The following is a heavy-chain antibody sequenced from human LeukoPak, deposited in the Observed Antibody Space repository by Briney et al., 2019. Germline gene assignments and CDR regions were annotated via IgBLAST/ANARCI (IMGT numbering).Heavy chain of an antibody. CDR3: ARDSGTTGEVKFDP. CDR1: PGSISDNSDY. Sequence: SETLSLTCTVSPGSISDNSDYGGWVRQPKGKGVERIERVSCSGSTYYNPSVKSRFTIAVDEAKNQFSLKLTSVTAADTAVYYCARDSGTTGEVKFDPWGQGTLVTVSS. CDR2: VSCSGST. J-gene: IGHJ5*02. V-gene: IGHV4-39*07. D-gene: IGHD3-10*01.